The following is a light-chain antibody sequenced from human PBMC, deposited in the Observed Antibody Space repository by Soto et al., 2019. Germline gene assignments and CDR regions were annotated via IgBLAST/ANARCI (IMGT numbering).Light chain of an antibody. V-gene: IGKV1-39*01. CDR1: QSISTY. J-gene: IGKJ1*01. CDR3: QPSYSTPWT. CDR2: AAS. Sequence: QMTQSASSLSGPVVCRLTLTCRASQSISTYLNWYQQKPGKAPKLLIYAASSLQTGVPSRFSGSGSGTDFTLTISSLQPEDFGTYYCQPSYSTPWTFGQGTKVDI.